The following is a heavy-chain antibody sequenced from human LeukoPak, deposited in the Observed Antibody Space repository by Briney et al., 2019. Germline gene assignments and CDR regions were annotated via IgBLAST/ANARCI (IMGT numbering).Heavy chain of an antibody. CDR3: ARAHYYGSGRPFDY. CDR2: IGYDGRNK. J-gene: IGHJ4*02. V-gene: IGHV3-33*01. D-gene: IGHD3-10*01. CDR1: GFTFSSYG. Sequence: GGSLRLSCAASGFTFSSYGMHWVRQAPGKGLEWVAVIGYDGRNKYYADSVNGRFTISRDNSKNTLYLQMNSLRAEDTAVYYCARAHYYGSGRPFDYWGQGTLVTVSS.